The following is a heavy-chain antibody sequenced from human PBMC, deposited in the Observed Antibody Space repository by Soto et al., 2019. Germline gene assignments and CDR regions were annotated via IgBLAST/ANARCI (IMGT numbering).Heavy chain of an antibody. D-gene: IGHD3-10*02. Sequence: VKVSCKASGYTFTSYAMHWVRQAPGQRLEWMGWINAGNGNTKYSQKFQGRVTITRDTSASTAYMELSSLRSEDTAVYYCAGPYYDRNYYYGMDVWGQGTTVTVSS. V-gene: IGHV1-3*01. CDR2: INAGNGNT. CDR1: GYTFTSYA. CDR3: AGPYYDRNYYYGMDV. J-gene: IGHJ6*02.